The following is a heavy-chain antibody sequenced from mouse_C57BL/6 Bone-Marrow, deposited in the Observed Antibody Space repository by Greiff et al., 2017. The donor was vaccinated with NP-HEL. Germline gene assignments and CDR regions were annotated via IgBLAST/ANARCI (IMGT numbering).Heavy chain of an antibody. V-gene: IGHV1-81*01. CDR1: GYTFTSYG. Sequence: QVQLQQPGAELVRPGASVKLSCKASGYTFTSYGISWVKQRTGQGLEWIGEIYPRSGNTYYNEKFKGKATLTADKSSSTAYMELRSLTSEDSAVYFCARKDYWGQGTLVTVSA. CDR2: IYPRSGNT. J-gene: IGHJ3*01. CDR3: ARKDY.